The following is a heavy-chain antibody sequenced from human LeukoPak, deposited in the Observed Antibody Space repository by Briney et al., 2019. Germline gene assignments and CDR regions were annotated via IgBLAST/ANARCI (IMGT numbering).Heavy chain of an antibody. CDR2: IYYSGST. Sequence: SETLSLTCTVSGGSISSYYWSWIRQPPGKGLEWIGYIYYSGSTNYNPSLKSRVTISVDTSKNQFSLKLSSVTAADTAVYYCARLYSSSWEDAFDIWGQGTMVTVPS. J-gene: IGHJ3*02. V-gene: IGHV4-59*08. CDR1: GGSISSYY. D-gene: IGHD6-13*01. CDR3: ARLYSSSWEDAFDI.